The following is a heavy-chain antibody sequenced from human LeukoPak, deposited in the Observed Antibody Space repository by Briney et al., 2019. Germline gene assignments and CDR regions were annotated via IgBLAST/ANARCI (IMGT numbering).Heavy chain of an antibody. Sequence: SETLSLTCTVSGGSIRSYWSWIRQPAGKGLEWIGRIYTSGSTNYNPSLKSRVTISVDTSKNQFSLKLSSVTAADTAVYYCARETYYYDSSGYAPPYYYFDYWGQGTLVTVSS. J-gene: IGHJ4*02. CDR1: GGSIRSY. V-gene: IGHV4-4*07. D-gene: IGHD3-22*01. CDR2: IYTSGST. CDR3: ARETYYYDSSGYAPPYYYFDY.